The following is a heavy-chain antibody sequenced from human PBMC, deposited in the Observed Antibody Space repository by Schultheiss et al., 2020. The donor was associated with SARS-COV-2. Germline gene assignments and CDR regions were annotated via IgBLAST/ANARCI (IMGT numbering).Heavy chain of an antibody. Sequence: GGSLRLSCAASGFTFSNYWMTWVRQAPGKGLEWVSYISSSSSTIYYADSVKGRFTISRDNAKNSLYLQMNSLRAEDTAVYYCAKEQTTSRYYYYGMDVWGQGTTVTVSS. CDR3: AKEQTTSRYYYYGMDV. J-gene: IGHJ6*02. V-gene: IGHV3-48*01. CDR1: GFTFSNYW. CDR2: ISSSSSTI. D-gene: IGHD1-7*01.